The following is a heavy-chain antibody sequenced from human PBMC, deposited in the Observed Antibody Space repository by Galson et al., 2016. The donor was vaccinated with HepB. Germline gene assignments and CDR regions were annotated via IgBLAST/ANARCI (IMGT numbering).Heavy chain of an antibody. V-gene: IGHV3-53*01. CDR1: GFAVRSNF. D-gene: IGHD3-16*02. CDR3: ARVQTFYDYTWGTSRPRYFDY. CDR2: IYSGGST. Sequence: SLRLSCAVSGFAVRSNFMAWVRQAPGKGLEWVSLIYSGGSTYYAASVRSGFTISRDISKNTLFLEMLNLRAEDTAVYYCARVQTFYDYTWGTSRPRYFDYWGQGTLVTVSS. J-gene: IGHJ4*02.